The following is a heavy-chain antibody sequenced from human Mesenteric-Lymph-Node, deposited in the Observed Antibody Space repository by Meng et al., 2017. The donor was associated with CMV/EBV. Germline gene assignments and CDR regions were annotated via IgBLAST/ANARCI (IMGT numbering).Heavy chain of an antibody. Sequence: GESLKISCAVSGFTFSSSWMTWVRQAPGRGLEWVANINQDGTIEQYVDSVKGRFTVSRDNAKNSLFLQMNSLRAEDTAVYYCATSKVDYGYYYGTDVWGQGTTVTVSS. CDR3: ATSKVDYGYYYGTDV. CDR2: INQDGTIE. CDR1: GFTFSSSW. V-gene: IGHV3-7*01. D-gene: IGHD4-17*01. J-gene: IGHJ6*02.